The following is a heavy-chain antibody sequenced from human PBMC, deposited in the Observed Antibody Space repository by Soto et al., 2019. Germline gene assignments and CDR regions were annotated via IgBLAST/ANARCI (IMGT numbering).Heavy chain of an antibody. D-gene: IGHD3-22*01. V-gene: IGHV4-39*01. CDR2: IYYSGST. J-gene: IGHJ4*02. Sequence: PSETLSLTCTVSGGSISSSSYYWGWIRQPPGKGLEWIGSIYYSGSTYYNPSLKSRVTISVDTSKNQFSLKLSSVTAADTAVYYCARLIADHYFDYWGQGTLVTVSS. CDR3: ARLIADHYFDY. CDR1: GGSISSSSYY.